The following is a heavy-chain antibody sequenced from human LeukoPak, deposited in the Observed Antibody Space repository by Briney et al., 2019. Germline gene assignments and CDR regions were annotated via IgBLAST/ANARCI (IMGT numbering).Heavy chain of an antibody. CDR2: IFGSGSS. J-gene: IGHJ5*02. CDR1: VGSISDYY. CDR3: AREVYYYDSSGLNWFDP. V-gene: IGHV4-59*12. Sequence: PSETLSLTCTVSVGSISDYYWSWIRQPPGKGLEWIGWIFGSGSSNYNPSLKSRLTISVDTSKNQFSLKLSSVTAADTAVYYCAREVYYYDSSGLNWFDPWGQGTLVTVSS. D-gene: IGHD3-22*01.